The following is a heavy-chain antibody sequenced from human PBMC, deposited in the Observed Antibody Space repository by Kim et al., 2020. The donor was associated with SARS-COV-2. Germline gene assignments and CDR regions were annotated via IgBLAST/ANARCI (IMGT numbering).Heavy chain of an antibody. D-gene: IGHD6-13*01. J-gene: IGHJ5*02. CDR3: ARVVPIAAAGGFDP. V-gene: IGHV1-46*01. Sequence: AQKFQGRVTMTRDTSTSTVYMELSSLRSEDTAVYYCARVVPIAAAGGFDPWGQGTLVTVSS.